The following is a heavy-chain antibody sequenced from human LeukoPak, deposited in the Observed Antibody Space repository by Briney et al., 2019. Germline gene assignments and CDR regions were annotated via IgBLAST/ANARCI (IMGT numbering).Heavy chain of an antibody. CDR1: GGTFSSYA. CDR3: ARPSGPHEYYMDV. D-gene: IGHD2-8*02. CDR2: IIPIFGTA. J-gene: IGHJ6*03. Sequence: SVKVSCRASGGTFSSYAISWVRQAPGQGLEWMGGIIPIFGTANYAQKFQGRVTITADKSTSTAYMELSSLRSEDTAVYYCARPSGPHEYYMDVWGKGTTATVSS. V-gene: IGHV1-69*06.